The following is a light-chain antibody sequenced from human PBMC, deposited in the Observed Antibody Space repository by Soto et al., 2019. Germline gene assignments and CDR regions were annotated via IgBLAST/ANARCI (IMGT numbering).Light chain of an antibody. CDR3: CSYAGSSTGV. Sequence: QSALTQPASVSGSHGQSITISCTGTSSDVGSYNLVSWYQQHPGKATKLMIYEGSKLPAGVSNSFSGSKSGNTASLTISGLQDEDEDYYYCCSYAGSSTGVFGGGTTLTVL. CDR1: SSDVGSYNL. CDR2: EGS. V-gene: IGLV2-23*01. J-gene: IGLJ3*02.